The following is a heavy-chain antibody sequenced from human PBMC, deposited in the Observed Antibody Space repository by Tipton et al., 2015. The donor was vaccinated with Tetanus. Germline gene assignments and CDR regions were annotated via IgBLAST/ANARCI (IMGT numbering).Heavy chain of an antibody. CDR3: AKDTGRVVVPAAIRPFDY. V-gene: IGHV3-30*18. J-gene: IGHJ4*02. D-gene: IGHD2-2*02. Sequence: SLRLSCAASGFTFSSYGMHWVRQAPGKGLEWVAVISYDGSNKYYADSVKSRFTISRDNSKNTLYLQMNSLRAEDTAVYYCAKDTGRVVVPAAIRPFDYWGQGALVTVSS. CDR1: GFTFSSYG. CDR2: ISYDGSNK.